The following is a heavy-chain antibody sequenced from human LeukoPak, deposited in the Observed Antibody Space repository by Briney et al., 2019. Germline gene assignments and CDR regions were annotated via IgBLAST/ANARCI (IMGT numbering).Heavy chain of an antibody. CDR1: GFTFSNYW. Sequence: GGSLRLSYAASGFTFSNYWMTWVRQAPGKGLEWVANIKQDGREKSYVDFVKGRFTISRDNARNSLFLQMNSLRADDTAVYFCARDVSGEYGSASRIHLDSWGQGNLVSVSS. CDR3: ARDVSGEYGSASRIHLDS. J-gene: IGHJ4*02. D-gene: IGHD6-6*01. V-gene: IGHV3-7*01. CDR2: IKQDGREK.